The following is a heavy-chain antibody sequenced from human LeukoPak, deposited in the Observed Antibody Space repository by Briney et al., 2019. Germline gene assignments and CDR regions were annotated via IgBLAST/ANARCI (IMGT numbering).Heavy chain of an antibody. CDR1: GFTFSTFG. Sequence: PGGSLRLSCAASGFTFSTFGMHWVRQAPGKGLEWVAFISYDGSNKYYADSVKGRSIISRDNSKNTLYLQMNSLRGEDTAVYFCAREGQMYYFDYWGQGTLVTVS. CDR2: ISYDGSNK. J-gene: IGHJ4*02. D-gene: IGHD5-24*01. CDR3: AREGQMYYFDY. V-gene: IGHV3-30*03.